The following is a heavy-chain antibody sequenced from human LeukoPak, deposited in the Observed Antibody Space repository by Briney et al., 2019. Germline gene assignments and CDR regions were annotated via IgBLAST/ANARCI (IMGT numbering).Heavy chain of an antibody. J-gene: IGHJ4*02. V-gene: IGHV3-23*01. CDR1: GFTFSSYG. Sequence: GGTLRLSCAASGFTFSSYGMSWVRQAPGKGLEWVSAISGSGGSTYYADSVKGRFTISRDNSKNTLYLQMNSLRAEDTAVYYCAKATVVIGFDYWGQGTLVTVSS. CDR2: ISGSGGST. D-gene: IGHD4-23*01. CDR3: AKATVVIGFDY.